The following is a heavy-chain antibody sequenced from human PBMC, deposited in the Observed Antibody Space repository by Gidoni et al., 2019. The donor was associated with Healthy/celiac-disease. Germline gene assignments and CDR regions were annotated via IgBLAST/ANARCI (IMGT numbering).Heavy chain of an antibody. CDR1: GGSFSGYY. J-gene: IGHJ4*02. Sequence: QVQLQQWGAGLLKPSETLSLPCVVYGGSFSGYYWSWIRQPPGKGLEWIGEINHSGSTNYNPSLKSRVTISVDTSKNQFSLKLSSVTAADTAVYYCAREGTPVTTLIDYWGQGTLVTVSS. CDR3: AREGTPVTTLIDY. CDR2: INHSGST. D-gene: IGHD4-17*01. V-gene: IGHV4-34*01.